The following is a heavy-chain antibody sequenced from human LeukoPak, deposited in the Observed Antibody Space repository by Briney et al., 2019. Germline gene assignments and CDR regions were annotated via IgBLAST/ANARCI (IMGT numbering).Heavy chain of an antibody. CDR3: ARATNWHDAFDI. V-gene: IGHV1-46*01. CDR1: GYTFTSYY. J-gene: IGHJ3*02. Sequence: ASVKVSCKASGYTFTSYYMHWVRQAPGQGLEWMGIINPSGGSTSYAQKFQGRVTMTRDMSTSTVYMELSSLRSEDTAVYYCARATNWHDAFDIWGQGTMVTVSS. D-gene: IGHD1-1*01. CDR2: INPSGGST.